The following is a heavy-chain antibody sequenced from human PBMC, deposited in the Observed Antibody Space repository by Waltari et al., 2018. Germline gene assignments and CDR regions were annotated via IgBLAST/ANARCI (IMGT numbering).Heavy chain of an antibody. J-gene: IGHJ2*01. CDR3: SGQERLGPGNYWYFHL. Sequence: QLQLQESGPRLVKPSETLSLTCTVSGVSISSRPYFWAWIRQSPGRGLEWIGSVSFGGSTFYSPSLKSRVTVSADTSKNQVSLNLTSVTAADTAVYFCSGQERLGPGNYWYFHLWGRGTLVTVSS. CDR2: VSFGGST. CDR1: GVSISSRPYF. D-gene: IGHD1-1*01. V-gene: IGHV4-39*01.